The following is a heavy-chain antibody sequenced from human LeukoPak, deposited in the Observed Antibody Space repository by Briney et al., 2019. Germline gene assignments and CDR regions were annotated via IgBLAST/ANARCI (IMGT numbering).Heavy chain of an antibody. J-gene: IGHJ4*02. D-gene: IGHD3-3*01. CDR2: ISTYNGNT. Sequence: ASVKVSCKASGYTFNSYDITWVRQAPGQGLEWMAWISTYNGNTNYAQKVQGRVTMTTDTSTSTACMELRSLRSDDTAVYYCARVLRYDFWSAYYFDYWGQGTLVTVSS. V-gene: IGHV1-18*01. CDR1: GYTFNSYD. CDR3: ARVLRYDFWSAYYFDY.